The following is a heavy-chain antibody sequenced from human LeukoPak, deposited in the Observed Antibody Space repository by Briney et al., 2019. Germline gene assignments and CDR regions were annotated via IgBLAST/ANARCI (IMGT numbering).Heavy chain of an antibody. CDR2: INPSSGSP. J-gene: IGHJ3*02. D-gene: IGHD2/OR15-2a*01. Sequence: ASVKVSCKATGYTFTTYMMHWVRQAPGQRFEWMGIINPSSGSPTYPQRFQGRVTMTRDTSTSTVYMELSSLRSEDTAVYYCARVRQIRKNSDAFDIWGQGTMVTVSS. V-gene: IGHV1-46*01. CDR3: ARVRQIRKNSDAFDI. CDR1: GYTFTTYM.